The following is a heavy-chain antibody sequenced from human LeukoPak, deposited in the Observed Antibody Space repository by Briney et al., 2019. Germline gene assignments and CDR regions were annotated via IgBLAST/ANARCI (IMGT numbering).Heavy chain of an antibody. CDR1: GGSLRGYY. CDR2: INHSGST. D-gene: IGHD2-2*01. Sequence: PSQTLSLTCAVYGGSLRGYYWSWIRQPPGKGLEWIREINHSGSTNYNPSLKSRVTISVDTSKNQFSLKLSSVTAADTAVYYCASQSCSSTSCYPQNWFDPWGQGTLVTVSS. V-gene: IGHV4-34*01. CDR3: ASQSCSSTSCYPQNWFDP. J-gene: IGHJ5*02.